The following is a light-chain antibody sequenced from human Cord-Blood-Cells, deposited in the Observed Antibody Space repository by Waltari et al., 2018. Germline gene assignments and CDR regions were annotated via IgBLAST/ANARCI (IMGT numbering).Light chain of an antibody. Sequence: EIQLTQSPSFLSASVGDRVTITCRASQGISSYLAWYQQNPGKAPKLLIYAASTLQSGVPSRFSGSGSGTEFTLTISSLQPEDFATYYCQQLTFGQGTRLEIK. CDR1: QGISSY. CDR2: AAS. J-gene: IGKJ5*01. CDR3: QQLT. V-gene: IGKV1-9*01.